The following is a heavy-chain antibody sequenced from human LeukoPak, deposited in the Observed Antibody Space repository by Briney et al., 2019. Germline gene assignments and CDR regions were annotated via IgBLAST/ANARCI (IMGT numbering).Heavy chain of an antibody. J-gene: IGHJ3*02. D-gene: IGHD1-26*01. CDR1: GYTLTELS. V-gene: IGHV1-24*01. CDR3: ATFREWELHLAAFDI. CDR2: FDPEDGET. Sequence: ASVKVSCKVSGYTLTELSMHWVRQAPGEGLEWMGGFDPEDGETIYAQKFQGRVTMTEDTSTDTAYMELSSLRSEDTAVYYCATFREWELHLAAFDIWGQGTMVTVSS.